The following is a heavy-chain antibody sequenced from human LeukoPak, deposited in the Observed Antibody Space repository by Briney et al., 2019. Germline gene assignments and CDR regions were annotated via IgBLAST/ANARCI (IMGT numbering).Heavy chain of an antibody. D-gene: IGHD2-2*01. CDR1: GFTFSSYA. CDR2: ISDSGGNT. CDR3: AKRAFCSSASCYYFDC. J-gene: IGHJ4*02. V-gene: IGHV3-23*01. Sequence: PGGSLRLSCAASGFTFSSYAMSWVRQAPGKGLEWVSVISDSGGNTYYADSVKGRFTISRDNSQNTLYLQMNSLRAEDTAVYYCAKRAFCSSASCYYFDCWGQGTLVTVSS.